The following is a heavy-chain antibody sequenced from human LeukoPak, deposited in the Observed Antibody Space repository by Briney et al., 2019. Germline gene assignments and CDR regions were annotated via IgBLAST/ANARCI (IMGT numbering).Heavy chain of an antibody. J-gene: IGHJ1*01. D-gene: IGHD6-19*01. CDR3: AKDVAYSSGWTTIFQH. V-gene: IGHV3-23*01. CDR2: ISGSGGST. CDR1: GFTFSSYA. Sequence: GGSLRLSCAASGFTFSSYAMSWVRQAPGKGLEWVSAISGSGGSTYYADSVKGRFTISRDNSKNTLYLQMNSLRAEDTAVYYCAKDVAYSSGWTTIFQHWGQGTLVTVSS.